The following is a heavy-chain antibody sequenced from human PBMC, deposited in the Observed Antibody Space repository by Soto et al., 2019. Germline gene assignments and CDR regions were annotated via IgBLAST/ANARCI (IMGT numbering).Heavy chain of an antibody. J-gene: IGHJ6*02. CDR2: ISDYNGNT. V-gene: IGHV1-18*01. CDR3: AREGYYSGSGTYSPPRYYGMDA. CDR1: GYTFTNYG. D-gene: IGHD3-10*01. Sequence: QVQQVQSGAEVKKPGASVKVSCKASGYTFTNYGITWVRQAPGQGLEWMGWISDYNGNTFYGKKFQGRVTMTTDTSTRTAYMELKGLRSDDTAVYYCAREGYYSGSGTYSPPRYYGMDAWGQGTTVTVSS.